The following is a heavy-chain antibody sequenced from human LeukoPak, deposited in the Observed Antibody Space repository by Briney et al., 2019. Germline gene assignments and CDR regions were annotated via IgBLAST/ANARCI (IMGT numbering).Heavy chain of an antibody. D-gene: IGHD2-2*01. CDR1: GGSISSGGYY. V-gene: IGHV4-31*03. CDR3: ARDTPGSAFDI. J-gene: IGHJ3*02. CDR2: IYYSGST. Sequence: SQTLSLTCTVSGGSISSGGYYWSWIRQHPGKGLEWIGYIYYSGSTYYNPSLKSRVTISVDTSKNQFSLKLSSVTAADTAAYYCARDTPGSAFDIWGQGTMVTVSS.